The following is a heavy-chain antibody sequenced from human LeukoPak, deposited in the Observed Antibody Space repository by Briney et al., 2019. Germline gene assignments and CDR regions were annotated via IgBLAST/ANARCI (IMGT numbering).Heavy chain of an antibody. D-gene: IGHD6-19*01. CDR3: AKSIVVAGILKLGGMDV. V-gene: IGHV3-23*01. J-gene: IGHJ6*02. Sequence: GGSLRLSCAASGFTFSSYAMSWVRQAPGKGLEWVSAISGSGGSTYYADSVKGRFTISRDNSKNTLYLQMNSLRAEDTAVYYCAKSIVVAGILKLGGMDVWGQGTTVTVSS. CDR1: GFTFSSYA. CDR2: ISGSGGST.